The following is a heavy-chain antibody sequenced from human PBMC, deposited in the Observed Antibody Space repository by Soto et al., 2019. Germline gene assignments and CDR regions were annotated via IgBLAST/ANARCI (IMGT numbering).Heavy chain of an antibody. V-gene: IGHV1-46*01. D-gene: IGHD1-26*01. CDR1: GYIFIHCF. CDR2: SNQARGAT. J-gene: IGHJ4*02. CDR3: ARSLGESTSLLDH. Sequence: QVQLVQSGAEVKQPGASVKLSCRASGYIFIHCFMHWVRQAPGHGLEWMGGSNQARGATTYAQNSEGRFTVTSDTSTSTVYMELSILGSEDTALYYCARSLGESTSLLDHWGQGSLVTVSA.